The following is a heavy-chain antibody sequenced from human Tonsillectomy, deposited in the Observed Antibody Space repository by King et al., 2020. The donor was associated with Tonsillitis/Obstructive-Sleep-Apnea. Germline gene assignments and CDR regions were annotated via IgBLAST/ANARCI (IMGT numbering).Heavy chain of an antibody. V-gene: IGHV3-9*01. CDR2: ISWNSDSI. CDR1: GFTFDDYA. D-gene: IGHD1-7*01. J-gene: IGHJ4*02. CDR3: ARAGITGTTYFDY. Sequence: VQLVESGGDLVQPGRSLRLSCAASGFTFDDYAMHWVRQAPGKGLEWVSGISWNSDSIGYADSVKGRFTISRDNAKNSLYLQMNSLRAEDTALYYCARAGITGTTYFDYWGQGTLVTVSS.